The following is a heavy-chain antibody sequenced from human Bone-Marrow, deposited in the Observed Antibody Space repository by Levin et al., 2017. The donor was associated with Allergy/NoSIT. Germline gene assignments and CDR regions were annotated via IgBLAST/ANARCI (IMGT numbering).Heavy chain of an antibody. CDR1: GFTFSNYR. D-gene: IGHD4-23*01. J-gene: IGHJ5*02. CDR2: IKQDGSET. Sequence: ETLSLTCAASGFTFSNYRMSWVRQAPGKGLEWVANIKQDGSETYYVGSVQGRFTISRDNAKNSLYLQLNSLRAEDTAVYYCARDSPGGGNSPIYWFDPWGLGTLVTVSS. CDR3: ARDSPGGGNSPIYWFDP. V-gene: IGHV3-7*03.